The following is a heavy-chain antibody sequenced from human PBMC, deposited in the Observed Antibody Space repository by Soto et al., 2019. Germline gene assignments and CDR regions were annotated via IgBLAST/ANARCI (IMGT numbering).Heavy chain of an antibody. V-gene: IGHV4-34*01. CDR1: GGSFSGYY. D-gene: IGHD3-10*01. Sequence: SETLSLTCAVYGGSFSGYYWIWIRQPPGKGLEWIGEINHSGSTNYNPSLKSRVTISVDTSKNQFSLKLSSVTAADTAVYYCARGSKIWFGEIGAFDIWGQGTMVTVSS. J-gene: IGHJ3*02. CDR3: ARGSKIWFGEIGAFDI. CDR2: INHSGST.